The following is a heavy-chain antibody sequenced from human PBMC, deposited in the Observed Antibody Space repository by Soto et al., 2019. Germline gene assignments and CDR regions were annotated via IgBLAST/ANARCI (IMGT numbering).Heavy chain of an antibody. CDR2: IFSNDEK. V-gene: IGHV2-26*01. Sequence: SGPTLVNPTETLTLTCTVSGFSLSNARMGVSWIRQPPGKALEWLAHIFSNDEKSYSTSLKSRLTISKDTSKSQVVLTMTNMDPVDTATYYCARSTGYCSSTSCYRTRYNWFDPWGQGTLV. D-gene: IGHD2-2*01. CDR3: ARSTGYCSSTSCYRTRYNWFDP. J-gene: IGHJ5*02. CDR1: GFSLSNARMG.